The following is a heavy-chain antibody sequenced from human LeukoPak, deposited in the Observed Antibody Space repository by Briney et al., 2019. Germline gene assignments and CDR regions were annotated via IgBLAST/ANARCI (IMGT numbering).Heavy chain of an antibody. V-gene: IGHV4-59*12. Sequence: SETLSLTCTVSGDSINDFYWTWIRQPPGKGLEWIGNIYYTGSTNYNPSLESLVAISVATSNSQFSLKLSSVTSPDTAVYYCARGRSLTLVWGFDPWGQGTLVTVSS. D-gene: IGHD2-8*02. J-gene: IGHJ5*02. CDR1: GDSINDFY. CDR2: IYYTGST. CDR3: ARGRSLTLVWGFDP.